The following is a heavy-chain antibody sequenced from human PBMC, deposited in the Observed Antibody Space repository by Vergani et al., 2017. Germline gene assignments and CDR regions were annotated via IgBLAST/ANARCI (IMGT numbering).Heavy chain of an antibody. CDR2: IIPIFGTA. Sequence: QVQLVQSGAEVKKPGSSVKVSCKPSGGTFKSNTFSWVRQAPGQGLEWMGGIIPIFGTADYAQDFQGRLSITADESTSTVYMELSSLRSDDTAIYYCVRARCSGPCFMSNWFDSWGQGTLVTVSS. V-gene: IGHV1-69*01. CDR3: VRARCSGPCFMSNWFDS. CDR1: GGTFKSNT. D-gene: IGHD5-12*01. J-gene: IGHJ5*01.